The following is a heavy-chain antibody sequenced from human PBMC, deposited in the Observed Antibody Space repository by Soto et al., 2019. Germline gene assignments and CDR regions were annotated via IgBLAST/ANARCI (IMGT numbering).Heavy chain of an antibody. D-gene: IGHD1-1*01. CDR3: AIGWNDFPH. Sequence: QVKLVQSGAEVKKPGSSVKVSCKASGGTFNSYVISWVRQAPGQGLQCMGGIIPMSGKANYARNFQGRVTITAEESRSTVYMELSRLRSEDTAVYYCAIGWNDFPHWGQGTLVTVSS. J-gene: IGHJ4*02. CDR2: IIPMSGKA. V-gene: IGHV1-69*01. CDR1: GGTFNSYV.